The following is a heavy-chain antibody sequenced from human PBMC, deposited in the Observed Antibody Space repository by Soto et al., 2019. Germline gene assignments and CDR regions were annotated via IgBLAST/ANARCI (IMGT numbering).Heavy chain of an antibody. D-gene: IGHD3-10*01. Sequence: GGSLRLSCAASGFTFSSYSMNWVRQAPGKGLEWVSSISSRSTYIYYADSVKGRFTISRDNAKNSLYLQMNSLRAEDTAVYYCESFMVRGVNYGMDVWGQGTTVTVSS. J-gene: IGHJ6*02. CDR2: ISSRSTYI. CDR3: ESFMVRGVNYGMDV. CDR1: GFTFSSYS. V-gene: IGHV3-21*01.